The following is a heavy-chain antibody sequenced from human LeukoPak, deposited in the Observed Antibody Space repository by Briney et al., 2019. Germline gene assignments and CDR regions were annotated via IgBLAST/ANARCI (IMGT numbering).Heavy chain of an antibody. CDR3: ARYIETPRRDLDY. J-gene: IGHJ4*02. CDR2: IKQDGSEK. Sequence: GGSLRLSCAASGFTFSSYAMSWVRQVPGRGLEWVARIKQDGSEKHYVDSVKGRFTISRDNAKNSVYLQMNTLRAEDTAVYYCARYIETPRRDLDYWGQGTLVTVSS. D-gene: IGHD4-23*01. CDR1: GFTFSSYA. V-gene: IGHV3-7*01.